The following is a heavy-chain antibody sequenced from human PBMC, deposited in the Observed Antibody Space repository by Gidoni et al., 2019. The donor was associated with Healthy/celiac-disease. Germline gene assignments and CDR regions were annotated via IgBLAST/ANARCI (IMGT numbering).Heavy chain of an antibody. V-gene: IGHV4-31*03. CDR3: ARTGHGSGSFYNS. D-gene: IGHD3-10*01. Sequence: QVQLQESGPGLVKPSQTLSLTCTVPGGSISSGVYYWGWLRQHPGKGLGWIGYIYYSGSTYYNPSLKSRLTISVNTSKNHFSLKLSAVTAADTAVYYCARTGHGSGSFYNSWCQGTLVTVSS. CDR2: IYYSGST. J-gene: IGHJ4*02. CDR1: GGSISSGVYY.